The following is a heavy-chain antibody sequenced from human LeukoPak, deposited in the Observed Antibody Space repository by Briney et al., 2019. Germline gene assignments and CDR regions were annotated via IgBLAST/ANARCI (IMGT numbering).Heavy chain of an antibody. CDR2: IYTSGST. J-gene: IGHJ4*02. D-gene: IGHD5-24*01. V-gene: IGHV4-4*09. CDR3: ARHVDGYNDYYFDY. CDR1: GGSISSYY. Sequence: PSETLSLTCAVSGGSISSYYWSWIRQPPGKGLEWIGYIYTSGSTNYNPSLKSRVTISVDTSKNQFSLKLSSVTAADTAVYYCARHVDGYNDYYFDYWGQGTLVTVSS.